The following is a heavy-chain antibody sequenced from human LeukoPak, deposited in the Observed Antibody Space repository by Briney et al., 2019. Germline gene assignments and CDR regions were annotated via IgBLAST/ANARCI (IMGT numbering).Heavy chain of an antibody. V-gene: IGHV3-33*01. D-gene: IGHD5-12*01. CDR1: GFTFSSYG. CDR2: IWYDGSSK. CDR3: VRDPYEAY. J-gene: IGHJ4*02. Sequence: GWSLRLSCAASGFTFSSYGMHWVRQAPGKGPEWVAVIWYDGSSKYYGDSVKGRFTISRDNSKNTVYLQMNSLRAEDTAVYYCVRDPYEAYWGQGTLVTVSS.